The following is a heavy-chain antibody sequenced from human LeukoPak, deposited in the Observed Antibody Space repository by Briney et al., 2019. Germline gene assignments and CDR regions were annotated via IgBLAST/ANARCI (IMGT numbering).Heavy chain of an antibody. CDR1: GFTFSSYW. V-gene: IGHV3-7*01. Sequence: GGSLRFSCAASGFTFSSYWMSWVRQAPGKGLEWVANIRQDGSENYHVDSVRGRFTISRANAKDSLDLQMISLRAEDTAVYYCARRDYFDDWGQGTLVTVSS. J-gene: IGHJ4*02. CDR3: ARRDYFDD. D-gene: IGHD2-21*01. CDR2: IRQDGSEN.